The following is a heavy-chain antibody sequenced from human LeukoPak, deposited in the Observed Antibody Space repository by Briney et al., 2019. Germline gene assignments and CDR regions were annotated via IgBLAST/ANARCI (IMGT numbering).Heavy chain of an antibody. J-gene: IGHJ4*02. CDR3: ARDWQNYFDY. CDR1: GFTFSSYS. Sequence: GSLRLSCAASGFTFSSYSMNWVRQAPGKELEWVSSISSSSSYIYYADSVKGRFTISRDNAKNSLYLQMNSLRAEDTAVYYCARDWQNYFDYWGQGTLVTVSS. V-gene: IGHV3-21*01. CDR2: ISSSSSYI.